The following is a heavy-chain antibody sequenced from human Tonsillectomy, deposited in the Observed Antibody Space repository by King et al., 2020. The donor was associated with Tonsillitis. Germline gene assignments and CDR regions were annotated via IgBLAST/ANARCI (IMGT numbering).Heavy chain of an antibody. V-gene: IGHV3-30*18. CDR1: GSTFSSYG. CDR3: AKGFSVAGKVGATCGAVYF. D-gene: IGHD1-26*01. J-gene: IGHJ4*02. Sequence: VQLVESGGGVVQPGRSLRLSCAASGSTFSSYGMHWVRQAPGKGLEWVADISYDGSNKYYADSVKGRFTISRDNSKNTLYLQMNSLRAEDTAVYYCAKGFSVAGKVGATCGAVYFWGPGTLVTVSS. CDR2: ISYDGSNK.